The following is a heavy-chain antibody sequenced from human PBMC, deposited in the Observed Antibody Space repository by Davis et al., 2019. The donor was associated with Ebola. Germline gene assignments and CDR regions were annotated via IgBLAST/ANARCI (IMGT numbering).Heavy chain of an antibody. CDR1: GYTFTDYN. CDR2: VILKSGAT. CDR3: ARGHNYAHEY. D-gene: IGHD4-11*01. Sequence: ASVKVSCKASGYTFTDYNIHWMRQAPGQGLGWLGRVILKSGATNYAQKFQGRVTMTRDTSISTVYMELSSLRYDDTADYYCARGHNYAHEYWGQGTLVTVSS. J-gene: IGHJ4*02. V-gene: IGHV1-2*06.